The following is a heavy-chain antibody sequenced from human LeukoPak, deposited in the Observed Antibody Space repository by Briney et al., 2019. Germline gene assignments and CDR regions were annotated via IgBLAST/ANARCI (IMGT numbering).Heavy chain of an antibody. D-gene: IGHD5-12*01. CDR3: ARGVGYSGYDQFDY. V-gene: IGHV4-59*01. J-gene: IGHJ4*02. CDR2: IYYSGST. CDR1: GGSFSGYY. Sequence: PSETLSLTCAVYGGSFSGYYWSWIRQPPGKGLEWIGYIYYSGSTNYNPSLKSRVTISVDTSKNQFSLKLSSVTAADTAVYYCARGVGYSGYDQFDYWGQGTLVTVSS.